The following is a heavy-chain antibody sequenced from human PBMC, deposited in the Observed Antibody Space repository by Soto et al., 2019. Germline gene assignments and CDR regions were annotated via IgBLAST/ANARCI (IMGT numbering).Heavy chain of an antibody. CDR1: GESFSGYY. Sequence: SETLSLTCAVYGESFSGYYWSWIRQPPGKGLEWIGEINHSGSTNYNPSLKSRVTISVDTSKNQFSLKLSSVTAADTAVYYCARVVGRWYDLGIGYYYYGMDVWGQGTTVTVSS. CDR3: ARVVGRWYDLGIGYYYYGMDV. D-gene: IGHD2-15*01. J-gene: IGHJ6*02. V-gene: IGHV4-34*01. CDR2: INHSGST.